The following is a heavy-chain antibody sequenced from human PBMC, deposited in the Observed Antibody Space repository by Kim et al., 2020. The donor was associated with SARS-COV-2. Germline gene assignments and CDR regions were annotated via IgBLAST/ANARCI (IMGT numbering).Heavy chain of an antibody. Sequence: GGSLRLSCAASGFTFSSYAMSWVRQAPGKGLEWVSAISGSGGSTYYADSVKGRFTISRDNSKNTLYLQMNSLRAEDTAVYYCAKGAKQLVRSHYYGMDVWGQGTTVTVSS. D-gene: IGHD6-6*01. J-gene: IGHJ6*02. V-gene: IGHV3-23*01. CDR1: GFTFSSYA. CDR2: ISGSGGST. CDR3: AKGAKQLVRSHYYGMDV.